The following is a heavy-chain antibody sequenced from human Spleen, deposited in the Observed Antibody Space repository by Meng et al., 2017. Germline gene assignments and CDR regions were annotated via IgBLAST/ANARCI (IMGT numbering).Heavy chain of an antibody. J-gene: IGHJ4*02. Sequence: GQLHRWGTGRLKPSETLSLTCAVYVGSFNEYFWSWIRQSPGKGLEWIGEIRQSGTTNYNASLRSRATISIDTSKNHFSLKLTSVTAADTAVYYCAGGGVVAWEVLQYLGQGTLVTVSS. V-gene: IGHV4-34*01. CDR2: IRQSGTT. CDR3: AGGGVVAWEVLQY. CDR1: VGSFNEYF. D-gene: IGHD1-26*01.